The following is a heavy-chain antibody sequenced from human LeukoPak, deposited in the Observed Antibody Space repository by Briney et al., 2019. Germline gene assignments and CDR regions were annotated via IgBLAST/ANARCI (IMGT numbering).Heavy chain of an antibody. Sequence: AGGSLRLSCAASGFTFSSYSMNWVRQAPGKGLEWVSSISSSSSYIYYADSVKGRFTISRDNAKNSLYLQMNSLRAEDTAVYYCARVKVAGFDYRGQGTLVTVSS. D-gene: IGHD6-19*01. CDR3: ARVKVAGFDY. V-gene: IGHV3-21*01. CDR1: GFTFSSYS. CDR2: ISSSSSYI. J-gene: IGHJ4*02.